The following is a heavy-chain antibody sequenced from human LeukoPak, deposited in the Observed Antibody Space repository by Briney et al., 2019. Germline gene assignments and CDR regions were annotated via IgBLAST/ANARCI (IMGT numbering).Heavy chain of an antibody. J-gene: IGHJ4*02. CDR1: GFTFSSYG. Sequence: GGSLRLSCAASGFTFSSYGMHWVRQAQGKGLEWVAFIRYDGSNKYYADSVKGRFTISRDNSKNTLYLQMNSLIAEDTAVYYCARRSGIAVAGAFDYWGQGTLVTVSS. D-gene: IGHD6-19*01. CDR2: IRYDGSNK. V-gene: IGHV3-30*02. CDR3: ARRSGIAVAGAFDY.